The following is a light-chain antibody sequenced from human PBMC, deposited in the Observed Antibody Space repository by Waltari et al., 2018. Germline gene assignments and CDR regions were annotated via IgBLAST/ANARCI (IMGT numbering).Light chain of an antibody. Sequence: QPVLTQPPSASGTPGQRVTMSCSGWLSNIGHNFFNWYQQLPGTTPKLLIYRDNQRPSGVPDRFSGSKSGTSASLVISGLRSEDEAVYYCATWDDSLNILFGGGTNLTVL. CDR2: RDN. V-gene: IGLV1-47*01. CDR3: ATWDDSLNIL. J-gene: IGLJ2*01. CDR1: LSNIGHNF.